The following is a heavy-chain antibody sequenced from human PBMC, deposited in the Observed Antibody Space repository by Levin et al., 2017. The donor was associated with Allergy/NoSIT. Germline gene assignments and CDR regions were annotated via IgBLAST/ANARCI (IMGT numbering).Heavy chain of an antibody. CDR2: IYTIGST. CDR1: GGSISSYY. D-gene: IGHD3-10*01. CDR3: ARDSDGSGSYHYNFDY. V-gene: IGHV4-4*07. Sequence: PGGSLRLSCTVSGGSISSYYWSWIRQPAGKGLEWIGRIYTIGSTNKNPSLKSRVTMSVDTSKNQFSLKLSSVTAADTAVYYCARDSDGSGSYHYNFDYWGQGTLVTVSS. J-gene: IGHJ4*02.